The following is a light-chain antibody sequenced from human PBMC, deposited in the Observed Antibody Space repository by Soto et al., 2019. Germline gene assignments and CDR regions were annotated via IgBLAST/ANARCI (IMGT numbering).Light chain of an antibody. V-gene: IGKV4-1*01. J-gene: IGKJ4*01. CDR3: QQYYITPLT. CDR2: WAS. CDR1: QSVLYSSDNKNY. Sequence: DIVMTQSPDSLAVSLGERATINCKSSQSVLYSSDNKNYLALYQQKPGQPPKLLIYWASTRESGVPDRFSGSGSGTDFTLTISSLQAEDVAVYYCQQYYITPLTFGGGTKVEI.